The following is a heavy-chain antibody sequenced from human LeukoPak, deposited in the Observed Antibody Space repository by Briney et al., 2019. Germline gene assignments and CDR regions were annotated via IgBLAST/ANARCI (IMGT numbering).Heavy chain of an antibody. CDR3: ARGAIAAAGYIGY. CDR1: GYTFTGYY. D-gene: IGHD6-13*01. V-gene: IGHV1-2*06. J-gene: IGHJ4*02. Sequence: GASVKVSCKASGYTFTGYYMHWVRQAPGQGLEWMGRINPNSGGTNYAQKFRGRVTMTRDTSISTAYMELSRLRSDDTAVYYCARGAIAAAGYIGYWGQGTLVTVSS. CDR2: INPNSGGT.